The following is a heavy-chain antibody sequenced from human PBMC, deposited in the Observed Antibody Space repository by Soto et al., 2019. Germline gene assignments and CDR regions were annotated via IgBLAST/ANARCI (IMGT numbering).Heavy chain of an antibody. Sequence: SVKASCKASGGTFSSYAISWVRQAPGQGLEWMGGIIPIFGTANYAQKFQGRVTITADKSTSTAYMELSGLRSEDTAVYYCASTPPTYYDFWSGYYFDYWGQGTLVTVSS. CDR2: IIPIFGTA. V-gene: IGHV1-69*06. J-gene: IGHJ4*02. CDR1: GGTFSSYA. D-gene: IGHD3-3*01. CDR3: ASTPPTYYDFWSGYYFDY.